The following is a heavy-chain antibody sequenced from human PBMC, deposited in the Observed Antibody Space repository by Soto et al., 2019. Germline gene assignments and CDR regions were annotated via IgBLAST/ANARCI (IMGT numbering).Heavy chain of an antibody. CDR1: GFTFSSYA. CDR3: AKDRRGYSYGYFDY. J-gene: IGHJ4*02. V-gene: IGHV3-23*01. CDR2: ISGSGGST. Sequence: PGWSPRLSCAASGFTFSSYAMSWVRQAPGKGLEWVSAISGSGGSTYYADSVKGRFTISRDNSKNTLYLQMNSLRAEDTAVYYCAKDRRGYSYGYFDYWGQGTLVTVSS. D-gene: IGHD5-18*01.